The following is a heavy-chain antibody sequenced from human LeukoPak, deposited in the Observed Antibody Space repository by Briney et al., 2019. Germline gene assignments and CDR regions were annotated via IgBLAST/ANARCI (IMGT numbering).Heavy chain of an antibody. V-gene: IGHV3-23*01. D-gene: IGHD3-10*01. CDR1: GITLSNYG. J-gene: IGHJ4*01. CDR2: VSDSGGRT. Sequence: GGSLRLSCAVSGITLSNYGMSWVRQAPGKGLEWVAGVSDSGGRTNYADSVKGRFTISRDNSKNTLYLQMNSLRAEDTAVYFCAKRGVVIRVILVGFHKEAYYFDSWGQESWSPSPQ. CDR3: AKRGVVIRVILVGFHKEAYYFDS.